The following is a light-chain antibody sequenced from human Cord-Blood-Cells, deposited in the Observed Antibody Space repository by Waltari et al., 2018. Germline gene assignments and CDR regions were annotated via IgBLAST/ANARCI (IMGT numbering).Light chain of an antibody. CDR2: DVS. CDR1: SSDVGGYNY. J-gene: IGLJ3*02. V-gene: IGLV2-11*01. CDR3: CSYAGSYTWV. Sequence: QSALTQPRSVSGSPGQSVTISCTGTSSDVGGYNYVSWYQQHPGKAPQLMIYDVSNRPSGVPGRLSGFKSSNTASLTISGLQAEDEADYYCCSYAGSYTWVFGGGTKLTVL.